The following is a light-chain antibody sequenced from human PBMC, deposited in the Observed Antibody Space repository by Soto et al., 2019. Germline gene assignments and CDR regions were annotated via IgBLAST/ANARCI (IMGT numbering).Light chain of an antibody. Sequence: EIVMTQSPATLSVSPGERATLSCRASQSVSSILAWYQQKPGQAPRLLIYVASTRATGIPARFSGSGSGTDFTLTISSLEPEDFAVYYCQQRSKWPLTFGGGTKV. CDR3: QQRSKWPLT. J-gene: IGKJ4*01. CDR2: VAS. CDR1: QSVSSI. V-gene: IGKV3-11*01.